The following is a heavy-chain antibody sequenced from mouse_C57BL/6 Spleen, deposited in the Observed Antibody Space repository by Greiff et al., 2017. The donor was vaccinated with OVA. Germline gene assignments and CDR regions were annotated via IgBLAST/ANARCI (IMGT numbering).Heavy chain of an antibody. V-gene: IGHV1-59*01. CDR3: ARRGTTVVATNYAMDY. J-gene: IGHJ4*01. Sequence: VQLQQPGAELVRPGTSVKLSCKASGYTFTSYWMHWVKQRPGQGLEWIGVIDPSDSYTNYNQKFKGKATLTVDTSSSTAYMQLSSLTSEDSAVYYCARRGTTVVATNYAMDYWGQGTSVTVSS. CDR2: IDPSDSYT. D-gene: IGHD1-1*01. CDR1: GYTFTSYW.